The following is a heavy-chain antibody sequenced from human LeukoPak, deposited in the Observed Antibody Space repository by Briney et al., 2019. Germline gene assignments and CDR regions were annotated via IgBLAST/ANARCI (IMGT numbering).Heavy chain of an antibody. CDR1: GGSVSSYY. Sequence: PSETLSLTCTVSGGSVSSYYWSWIRQPPGKGLEWIGYIYYSGSTNYNPSLKSRVTISVDTSKNQFSLKLSSVTAADTAVYYCARLSSSWSVDPWGQGTLVTVSS. J-gene: IGHJ5*02. D-gene: IGHD6-13*01. V-gene: IGHV4-59*02. CDR2: IYYSGST. CDR3: ARLSSSWSVDP.